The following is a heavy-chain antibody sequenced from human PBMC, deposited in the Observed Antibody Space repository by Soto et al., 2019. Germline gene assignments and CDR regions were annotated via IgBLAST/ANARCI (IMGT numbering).Heavy chain of an antibody. J-gene: IGHJ4*02. CDR2: IYSGGGT. CDR3: ARVAYGDYINY. Sequence: EVQLVESGGGLVQPGGSLRLSCAASGFTVRSNYMSWVRQAPGKGLEWVSVIYSGGGTYYADSVKGRFTISRDNSKNTLYLQTNSLRAEDTALYYCARVAYGDYINYWGQGTLVTVSS. V-gene: IGHV3-66*01. D-gene: IGHD4-17*01. CDR1: GFTVRSNY.